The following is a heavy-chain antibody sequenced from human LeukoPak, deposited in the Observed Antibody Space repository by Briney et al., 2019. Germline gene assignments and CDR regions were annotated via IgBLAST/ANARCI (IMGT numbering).Heavy chain of an antibody. D-gene: IGHD1-26*01. V-gene: IGHV3-23*01. J-gene: IGHJ4*02. Sequence: GGSLRLSCAVSGLTFSNFKMNWVRQAPGKGLEWVSAISGSGGSTYYADSVKGRFTISRDNSKNTLYLQMNSLRAEDTAVYYCAKDKIVGATTTTFDYWGQGTLVTVSS. CDR1: GLTFSNFK. CDR3: AKDKIVGATTTTFDY. CDR2: ISGSGGST.